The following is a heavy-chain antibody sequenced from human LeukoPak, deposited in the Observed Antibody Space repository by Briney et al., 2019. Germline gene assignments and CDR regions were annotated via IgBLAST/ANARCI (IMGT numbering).Heavy chain of an antibody. CDR3: AVPYSGSID. CDR1: GFTFSSYW. V-gene: IGHV3-7*03. CDR2: INHNGNVN. J-gene: IGHJ4*02. D-gene: IGHD1-26*01. Sequence: GGSLRLSCAASGFTFSSYWMNWARQAPGKGLEWVASINHNGNVNYYVDSVKGRFTISRDNAKNSLYLQMSNLRAEDTAVYFCAVPYSGSIDWGQGTLVTVSS.